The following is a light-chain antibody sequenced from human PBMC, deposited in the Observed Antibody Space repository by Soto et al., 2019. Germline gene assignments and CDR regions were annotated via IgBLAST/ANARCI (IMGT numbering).Light chain of an antibody. J-gene: IGLJ1*01. Sequence: QSVLTQPHSASGSPGQSVTIPCTGTSSDVGGYNYVSWYQQHPGKAPKLIIYEVSKRPSGVPDRFSGSKSGNTASLTVSGLQAEDEADYYCSSYAGSNTYVFGSGTKLTVL. CDR2: EVS. V-gene: IGLV2-8*01. CDR1: SSDVGGYNY. CDR3: SSYAGSNTYV.